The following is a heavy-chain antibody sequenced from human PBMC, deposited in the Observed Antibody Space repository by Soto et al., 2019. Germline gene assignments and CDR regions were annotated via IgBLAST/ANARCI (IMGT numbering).Heavy chain of an antibody. CDR1: GDSINSGSYY. D-gene: IGHD4-17*01. CDR3: ARTSTVVSVDY. Sequence: SETLSLTCSVSGDSINSGSYYWSWIRQHPGKGLEWIGYIYYTGNTYYNPSLKSRLTISLDTSENQFSLNLSSVTAADTAVYYCARTSTVVSVDYWGKGTLVTVSS. J-gene: IGHJ4*02. CDR2: IYYTGNT. V-gene: IGHV4-31*02.